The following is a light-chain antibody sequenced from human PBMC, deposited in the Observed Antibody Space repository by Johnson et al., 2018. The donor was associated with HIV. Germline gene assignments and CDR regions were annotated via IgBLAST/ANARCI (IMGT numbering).Light chain of an antibody. J-gene: IGLJ1*01. CDR1: SSNIGNNY. Sequence: QSVLTQPPSVSAAPGQKVTIPCSGSSSNIGNNYVSWYQQLPGTAPKLLIYDNDKRPSGIPDRFSGSKSGTSATLGITGLQTGDEADYCCGTWDSSLSGRDVFGTGTKVTVL. CDR2: DND. V-gene: IGLV1-51*01. CDR3: GTWDSSLSGRDV.